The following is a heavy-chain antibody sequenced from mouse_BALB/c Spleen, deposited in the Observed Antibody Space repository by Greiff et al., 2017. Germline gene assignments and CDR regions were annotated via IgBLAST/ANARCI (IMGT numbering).Heavy chain of an antibody. Sequence: VQLKESGTVLARPGASVKMSCKASGYTFTSYWMHWVKQRPGQGLEWIGAIYPGNSDTSYNQKFKGKAKLTAVTSTSTAYMELSSLTNEDSAVYYCTRVSWEDYAMDYWGQGTSVTVSS. CDR2: IYPGNSDT. J-gene: IGHJ4*01. D-gene: IGHD4-1*01. CDR1: GYTFTSYW. V-gene: IGHV1-5*01. CDR3: TRVSWEDYAMDY.